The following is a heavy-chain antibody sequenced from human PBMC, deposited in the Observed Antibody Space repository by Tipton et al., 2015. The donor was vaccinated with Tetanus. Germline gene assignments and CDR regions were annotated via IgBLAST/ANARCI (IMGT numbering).Heavy chain of an antibody. CDR2: IYYSGST. CDR1: GALLTTGGYS. V-gene: IGHV4-61*08. Sequence: TLSLTCNVTGALLTTGGYSWGWIRQPPGQGLEWIGYIYYSGSTNYNPSLKSRVTISVDTSKNQFSLRLTSVTAADTAVYYCTRGLPREPFYFDYWGQGKLVAVSS. D-gene: IGHD1-26*01. CDR3: TRGLPREPFYFDY. J-gene: IGHJ4*02.